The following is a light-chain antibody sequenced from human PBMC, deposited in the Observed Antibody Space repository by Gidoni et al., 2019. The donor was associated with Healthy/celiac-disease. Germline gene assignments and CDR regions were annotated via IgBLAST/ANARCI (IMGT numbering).Light chain of an antibody. CDR3: QQSYSTPRT. CDR2: AAS. J-gene: IGKJ1*01. CDR1: QSISSY. Sequence: DIQMTQSPSSLSASLGDRVTITCRACQSISSYLNWYQPKPGKAPKLLIYAASSLQSGVPSRFSGSGSGTDFTLTISSLQPEDFATYYCQQSYSTPRTFGQGTKVEIK. V-gene: IGKV1-39*01.